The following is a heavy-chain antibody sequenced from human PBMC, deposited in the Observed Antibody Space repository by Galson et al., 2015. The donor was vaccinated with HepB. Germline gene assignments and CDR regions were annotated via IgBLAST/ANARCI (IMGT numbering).Heavy chain of an antibody. J-gene: IGHJ4*02. CDR3: ARDGVVPVAYLTYFDY. D-gene: IGHD2-2*01. V-gene: IGHV1-18*04. Sequence: SVKVSCKASGYSFISYGINWVRQAPGQGLEWMGWISAYNGNTIYAQKFQGRVTMTTDTSTRTAYMELRSLRSDDTAVYYCARDGVVPVAYLTYFDYWGQGTLVTVSS. CDR2: ISAYNGNT. CDR1: GYSFISYG.